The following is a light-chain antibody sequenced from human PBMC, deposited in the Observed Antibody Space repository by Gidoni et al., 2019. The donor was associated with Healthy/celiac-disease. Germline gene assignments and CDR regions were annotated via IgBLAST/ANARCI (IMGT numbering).Light chain of an antibody. CDR2: AAS. V-gene: IGKV1-39*01. Sequence: DIQMTQSPSSLSASEGDRVTITCRASQSISSYLNWYQQKPGKSPKLLISAASSLQRGFPSRFSCGGSGTDFTLTISRLQPEDFATYYCQQSYSTPRTFGQGTKVEIK. CDR1: QSISSY. CDR3: QQSYSTPRT. J-gene: IGKJ1*01.